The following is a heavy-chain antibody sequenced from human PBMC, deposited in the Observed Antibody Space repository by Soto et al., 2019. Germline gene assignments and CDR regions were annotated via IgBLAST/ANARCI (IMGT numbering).Heavy chain of an antibody. CDR3: ARPSITIFGVVIIPRDYYYYGMDV. V-gene: IGHV1-69*01. CDR2: IIPIFGTA. J-gene: IGHJ6*02. Sequence: QVQLVQSGAEVKKPGSSVKVSCKASGGTFSSYAISWVRQAPGQGLEWMGGIIPIFGTANYAQKFQGRVTITADESTSTAYMELSSLRSEDTAVYYCARPSITIFGVVIIPRDYYYYGMDVWGHGTTVTVSS. D-gene: IGHD3-3*01. CDR1: GGTFSSYA.